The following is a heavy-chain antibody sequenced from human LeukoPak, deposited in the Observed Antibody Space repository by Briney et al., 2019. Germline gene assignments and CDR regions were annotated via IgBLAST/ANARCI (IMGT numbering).Heavy chain of an antibody. CDR2: IKQDGSEK. V-gene: IGHV3-7*01. Sequence: GGSLRLSCAASGFTFSSYWMSWVRQAPGKGLEWVANIKQDGSEKYYVDSVKGRFTISRDNTKNSLYLQMNSLRAEDTAVYYCARTYYDFWSLYSSYFDYWGQGTLVTVSS. CDR1: GFTFSSYW. CDR3: ARTYYDFWSLYSSYFDY. D-gene: IGHD3-3*01. J-gene: IGHJ4*02.